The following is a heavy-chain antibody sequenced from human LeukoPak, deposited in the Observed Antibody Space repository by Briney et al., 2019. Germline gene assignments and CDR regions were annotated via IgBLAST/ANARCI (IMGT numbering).Heavy chain of an antibody. CDR3: ARDLTEMAG. J-gene: IGHJ4*02. CDR1: GGSISSGSYY. D-gene: IGHD5-24*01. Sequence: SETLSLTCTVSGGSISSGSYYWSWIRQPAGKGLEWIGRIYTSGSTNYNPSLKSRVTISVDTSKNQFSLKLSSVTAADTAVYYCARDLTEMAGWGQGTLVTVSS. CDR2: IYTSGST. V-gene: IGHV4-61*02.